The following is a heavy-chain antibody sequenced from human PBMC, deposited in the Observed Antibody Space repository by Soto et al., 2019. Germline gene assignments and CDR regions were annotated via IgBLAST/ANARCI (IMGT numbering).Heavy chain of an antibody. Sequence: VGSIRISCAAPLLPFMLYCMNWARRVTGKGLEWISYISSSSTTIYYGDSVKGRFTISRDNARNSLYLQMNSLRDEDTAVYDCARLMIVTGGEACDSWGQGPRVTVS. CDR2: ISSSSTTI. CDR3: ARLMIVTGGEACDS. J-gene: IGHJ3*02. V-gene: IGHV3-48*02. CDR1: LLPFMLYC. D-gene: IGHD3-22*01.